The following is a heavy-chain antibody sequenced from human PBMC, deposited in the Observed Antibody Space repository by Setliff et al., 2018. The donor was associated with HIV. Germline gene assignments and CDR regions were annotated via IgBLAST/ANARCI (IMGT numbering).Heavy chain of an antibody. J-gene: IGHJ4*02. V-gene: IGHV4-34*01. D-gene: IGHD1-7*01. CDR1: GGSFNAYY. Sequence: KPSETLSLTCDVSGGSFNAYYWSWIRKPPGKGLEWIGESNHSGNTTYNPSLKSRVTISVDTTKNQLSLKLNTVTAADTAVYYCHLEVPLMLGTAPPLWGQGTLVTVSS. CDR2: SNHSGNT. CDR3: HLEVPLMLGTAPPL.